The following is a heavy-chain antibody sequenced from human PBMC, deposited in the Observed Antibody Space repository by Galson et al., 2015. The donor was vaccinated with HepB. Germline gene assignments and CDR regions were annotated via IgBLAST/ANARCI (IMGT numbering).Heavy chain of an antibody. CDR3: AKGRYCSSTSCYKSTRDAEYFQH. CDR2: ISYDGSNK. V-gene: IGHV3-30*18. D-gene: IGHD2-2*02. J-gene: IGHJ1*01. Sequence: SLRLSCAASGFTFSSYGMHWVRQAPGKGLEWVAVISYDGSNKYYADSVKGRFTISRDNSKNTLYLQMNSLRAEDTAVYYCAKGRYCSSTSCYKSTRDAEYFQHWGQGTLVTVSS. CDR1: GFTFSSYG.